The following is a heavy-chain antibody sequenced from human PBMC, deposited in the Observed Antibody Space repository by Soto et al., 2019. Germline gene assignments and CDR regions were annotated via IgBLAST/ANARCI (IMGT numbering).Heavy chain of an antibody. CDR3: ARDPPFSGILRGTPLMDG. D-gene: IGHD4-17*01. J-gene: IGHJ6*02. V-gene: IGHV1-18*04. Sequence: ASVKVSCKASGYSFTTHGISWVRQAPGHGLEWMGWISAYNGDTHYVQRFQGRLTMTTDTSTSTAYMELRSLTSDDTAVYYCARDPPFSGILRGTPLMDGWGQGTTVTVSS. CDR1: GYSFTTHG. CDR2: ISAYNGDT.